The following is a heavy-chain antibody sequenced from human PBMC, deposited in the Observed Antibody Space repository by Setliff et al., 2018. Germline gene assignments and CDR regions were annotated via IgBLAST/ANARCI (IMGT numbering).Heavy chain of an antibody. Sequence: ASVKVSCKASGYTFTGYYMHWVRQAPGQGLEWMGWINPNSGGTNYAQKFQGRVTMTRDTSISTAYMELSRLRSEDTAVYYCARVLSVRISPMIVGYWGQGTLVTVSS. J-gene: IGHJ4*02. V-gene: IGHV1-2*02. CDR2: INPNSGGT. CDR1: GYTFTGYY. D-gene: IGHD3-22*01. CDR3: ARVLSVRISPMIVGY.